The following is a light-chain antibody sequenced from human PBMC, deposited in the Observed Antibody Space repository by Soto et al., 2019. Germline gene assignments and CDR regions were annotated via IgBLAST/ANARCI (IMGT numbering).Light chain of an antibody. J-gene: IGKJ5*01. Sequence: EIVLTQSPATLSLSPGERATFSCRASQGLYNYLAWYQQKPGQTPRLLIYDASTRATGIPARFSGDWSGTDFTLTIDTLEPEDFAVYYCQQRISWPITFGQGTRLEIK. V-gene: IGKV3-11*01. CDR2: DAS. CDR1: QGLYNY. CDR3: QQRISWPIT.